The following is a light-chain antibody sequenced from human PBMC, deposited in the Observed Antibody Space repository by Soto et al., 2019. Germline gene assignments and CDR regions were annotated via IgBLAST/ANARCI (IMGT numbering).Light chain of an antibody. Sequence: DIQMTQSPSSLSASVGDRVTITCQASQDINNSLNWYQQRPGKPPKLLIYDASNLETGVPSRFSGSGSGTDFSFTITSLQPEDIATYYWQQYENLITFGQGTRLEIK. J-gene: IGKJ5*01. CDR1: QDINNS. V-gene: IGKV1-33*01. CDR3: QQYENLIT. CDR2: DAS.